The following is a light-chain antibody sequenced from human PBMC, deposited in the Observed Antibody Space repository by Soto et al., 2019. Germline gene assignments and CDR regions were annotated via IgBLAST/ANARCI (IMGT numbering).Light chain of an antibody. CDR3: LQKYFYPFT. Sequence: AIQMTQSPSSLSASVGDRVTITCRASQGIRNDLDWFQQKPGKAPKLLIYAASNLQSGVPARFSGSGSCTDFTLTISSLQPEDCATYYCLQKYFYPFTFGPGTKVYIK. V-gene: IGKV1-6*01. CDR2: AAS. CDR1: QGIRND. J-gene: IGKJ3*01.